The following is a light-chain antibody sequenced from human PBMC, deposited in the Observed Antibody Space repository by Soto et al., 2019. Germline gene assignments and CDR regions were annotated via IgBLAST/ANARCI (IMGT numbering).Light chain of an antibody. CDR2: GAS. V-gene: IGKV1-12*01. J-gene: IGKJ5*01. Sequence: DIQLTQSPSSLSASVGDRVTITCRASQGVSKWLAWYQQKPGKAPILLIHGASNLQTGVPSRFSGSGSGTDFVLTLTSLQPEDIATYFCQQDNSFPLTFGQGTRLDIK. CDR3: QQDNSFPLT. CDR1: QGVSKW.